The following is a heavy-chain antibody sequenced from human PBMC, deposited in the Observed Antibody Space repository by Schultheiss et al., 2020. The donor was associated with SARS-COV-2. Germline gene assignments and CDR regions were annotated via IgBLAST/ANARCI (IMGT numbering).Heavy chain of an antibody. Sequence: SETLSLTCTVSGGSISSGGYYWSWIRQHPGKGLEWIGYIYYSGSTYYNPSLKSRVTISVDTSKNQFSLKLSSVTAADTAVYYCARGTGLAYCGGDCYWPNYYYYGMDVWGQGTTVTVSS. V-gene: IGHV4-31*03. J-gene: IGHJ6*02. CDR1: GGSISSGGYY. CDR3: ARGTGLAYCGGDCYWPNYYYYGMDV. CDR2: IYYSGST. D-gene: IGHD2-21*02.